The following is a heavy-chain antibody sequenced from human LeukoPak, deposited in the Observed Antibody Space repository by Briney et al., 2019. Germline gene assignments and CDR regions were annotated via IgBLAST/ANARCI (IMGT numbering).Heavy chain of an antibody. V-gene: IGHV4-34*01. J-gene: IGHJ3*02. D-gene: IGHD3-9*01. CDR1: GGSFSGYY. CDR3: ARGAGIRYLGFDAFDI. CDR2: INHSGST. Sequence: KPSETLSLTCAVYGGSFSGYYWSWIRQPPGKGLEWIGEINHSGSTNYNPSLKSRVTISVDTSKNQFSLKLSSVTATDTAVYYCARGAGIRYLGFDAFDIWGQGTMVTVSS.